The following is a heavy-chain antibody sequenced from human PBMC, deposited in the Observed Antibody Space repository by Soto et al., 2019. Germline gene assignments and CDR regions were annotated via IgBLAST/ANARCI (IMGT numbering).Heavy chain of an antibody. Sequence: GGSLRLSCEDSGFIFSSYAMNWVRQSPGKGLQWVSSITGSSDYTSYIASVKGRFTISRDNSKNTLYLQTNSLRAEDTAVYFCAKEQTTGAHYALDYWSQGTLVTVSS. V-gene: IGHV3-23*01. CDR3: AKEQTTGAHYALDY. D-gene: IGHD2-8*02. CDR2: ITGSSDYT. CDR1: GFIFSSYA. J-gene: IGHJ4*02.